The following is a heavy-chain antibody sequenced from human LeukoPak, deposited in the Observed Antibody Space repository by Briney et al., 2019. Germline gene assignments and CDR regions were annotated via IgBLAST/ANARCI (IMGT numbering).Heavy chain of an antibody. CDR2: INYSGGT. J-gene: IGHJ4*02. CDR3: ASLLGGYADY. D-gene: IGHD5-12*01. V-gene: IGHV4-39*01. Sequence: SETLSLTCTVSGASISSSAYHWGWIRQPPGKGLEWIGSINYSGGTHYNPSLKSRVTISADKSKNQSSLKLSSVTAADTAVYYCASLLGGYADYWGQGTLVTVSS. CDR1: GASISSSAYH.